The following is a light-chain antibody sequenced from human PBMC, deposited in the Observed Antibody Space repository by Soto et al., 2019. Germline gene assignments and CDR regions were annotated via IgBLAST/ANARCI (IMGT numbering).Light chain of an antibody. Sequence: QSVLTQPPSVSGAPGQRVTISCTGSSSNIGTGYDVYWYQQLPGTAPKLLIYDNSNRPSGVSDRFSGSKSGTSASLAITGLQAEDEADYYCQSYDSSLSGSVFGGGTQLTVL. J-gene: IGLJ2*01. CDR1: SSNIGTGYD. CDR2: DNS. V-gene: IGLV1-40*01. CDR3: QSYDSSLSGSV.